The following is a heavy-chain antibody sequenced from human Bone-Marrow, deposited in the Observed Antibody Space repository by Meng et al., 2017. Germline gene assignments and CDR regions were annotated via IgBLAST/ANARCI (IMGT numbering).Heavy chain of an antibody. Sequence: ASVKVSCKPSGYNFPDYWLHWVRRAPGQGLEWMGRIDPKSGDTHYAQRFQGRVTMTWDTSISTAYMELSGLRSDDTAMYYSARDEDISAYGKLFGDYWGQGTLVTVSS. CDR3: ARDEDISAYGKLFGDY. J-gene: IGHJ4*02. CDR1: GYNFPDYW. CDR2: IDPKSGDT. D-gene: IGHD6-13*01. V-gene: IGHV1-2*06.